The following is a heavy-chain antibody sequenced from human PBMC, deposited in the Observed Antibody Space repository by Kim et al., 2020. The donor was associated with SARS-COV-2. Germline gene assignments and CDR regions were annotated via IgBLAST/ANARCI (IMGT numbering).Heavy chain of an antibody. CDR2: ISSSSSYI. Sequence: GGSLRLSCAASGFTFSSYSMNWVRQAPGKGLEWVSSISSSSSYIYYADSVKGRFTISRDNAKNSLYLQMNSLRAEDTAVYYCARGVRGYCSGGSCYPVYAFDIWGQGTMVTVSS. CDR3: ARGVRGYCSGGSCYPVYAFDI. V-gene: IGHV3-21*01. J-gene: IGHJ3*02. D-gene: IGHD2-15*01. CDR1: GFTFSSYS.